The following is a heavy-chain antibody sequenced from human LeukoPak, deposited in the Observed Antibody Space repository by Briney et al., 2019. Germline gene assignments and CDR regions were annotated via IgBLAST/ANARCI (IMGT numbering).Heavy chain of an antibody. CDR1: GYSFTSNW. CDR2: ISSSSNYR. J-gene: IGHJ4*02. D-gene: IGHD2-2*02. V-gene: IGHV3-21*01. CDR3: ARTSVAAAISPYYFDY. Sequence: GESLKISCKGSGYSFTSNWIGWVRQAPGKGLEWVSFISSSSNYRYYADSVKGRFTISRDNAKNSLYLQMASLRAEDTAVYYCARTSVAAAISPYYFDYWGQGTLVTVSS.